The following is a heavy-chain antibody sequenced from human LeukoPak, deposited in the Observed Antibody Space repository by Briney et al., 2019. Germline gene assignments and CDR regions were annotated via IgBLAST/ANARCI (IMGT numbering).Heavy chain of an antibody. V-gene: IGHV4-59*11. D-gene: IGHD5-18*01. CDR2: ISYSGST. CDR3: AXGXXRXDTAMVWDC. CDR1: GGSITSHH. J-gene: IGHJ4*02. Sequence: SETLSLTCPVSGGSITSHHWNWIRQAPGKGLEWIGYISYSGSTSYNPSLKSRVTISMDTSKNQFSLKLSSVTAADTAVYYCAXGXXRXDTAMVWDCWGQGVLVTVSS.